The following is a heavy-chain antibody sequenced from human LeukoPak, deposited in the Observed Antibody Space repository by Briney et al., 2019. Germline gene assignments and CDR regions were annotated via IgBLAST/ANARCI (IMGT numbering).Heavy chain of an antibody. Sequence: ASVKVSCKASGYTFTGYYMHWVRQAPGQGLEWMGWINPNSGGTNYAQKFQGRVTMTRDTSISTAYIELSRLRSDDTAVYYCARDSGSSWETYYFDYWGQGTLVTVSS. CDR1: GYTFTGYY. J-gene: IGHJ4*02. CDR2: INPNSGGT. CDR3: ARDSGSSWETYYFDY. V-gene: IGHV1-2*02. D-gene: IGHD6-13*01.